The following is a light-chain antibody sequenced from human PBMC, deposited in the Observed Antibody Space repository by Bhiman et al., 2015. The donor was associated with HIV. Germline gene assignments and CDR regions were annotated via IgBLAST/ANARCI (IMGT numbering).Light chain of an antibody. V-gene: IGLV2-14*01. CDR2: DVS. Sequence: QSALTQPASVSGSPGQSITISCTGTSSDVGDYNYVSWYQQHPGKAPKVMIYDVSKRPSGVSNRFSGSKSANTASLTISGLQAEDEGYYSCSYVGGNTWMFGGGTHLTVL. CDR3: SYVGGNTWM. CDR1: SSDVGDYNY. J-gene: IGLJ3*02.